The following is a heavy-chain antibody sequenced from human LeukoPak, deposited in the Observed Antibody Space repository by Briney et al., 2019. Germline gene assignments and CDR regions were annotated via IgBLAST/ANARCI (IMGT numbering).Heavy chain of an antibody. V-gene: IGHV4-59*01. J-gene: IGHJ6*03. CDR2: IYYSGST. CDR3: ARVSNAGHYYYYYMDV. CDR1: GGSISSYY. Sequence: SETLSLTCTVSGGSISSYYWSWIRQPPGKGLEWIGYIYYSGSTNYNPSLKSRVTISVDTSKNQFSLKLSSVTAADTAVYYCARVSNAGHYYYYYMDVWGKGTTVTVSS.